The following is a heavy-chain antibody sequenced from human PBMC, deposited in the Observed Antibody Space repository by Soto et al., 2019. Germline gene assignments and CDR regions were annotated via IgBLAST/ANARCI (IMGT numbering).Heavy chain of an antibody. CDR1: GFTFSSYG. Sequence: QPGGSLRLSCAASGFTFSSYGMHWVRQAPGKGLEWVAVIWYDGSNKYYADSVKGRFTISRDNSKNTLYLQMNSLRAEDTAVYYCARDRNYGSGSYYHYYYGMDVWGQGTTVTVSS. CDR2: IWYDGSNK. D-gene: IGHD3-10*01. V-gene: IGHV3-33*01. CDR3: ARDRNYGSGSYYHYYYGMDV. J-gene: IGHJ6*02.